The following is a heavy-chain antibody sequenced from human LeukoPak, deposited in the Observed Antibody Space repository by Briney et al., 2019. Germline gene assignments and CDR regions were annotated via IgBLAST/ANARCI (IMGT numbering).Heavy chain of an antibody. CDR2: INHSGST. V-gene: IGHV4-34*01. CDR3: ARRRGRSIVVVTAIRAFDI. Sequence: SETLSLTCTLSGGSISSYYWSWIRQPPGRGLDWIGEINHSGSTNFHPSLKRRATIPVDTPKKQFSLKLSSVTAAATAVYYWARRRGRSIVVVTAIRAFDIWGQGTMVTVSS. D-gene: IGHD2-21*02. CDR1: GGSISSYY. J-gene: IGHJ3*02.